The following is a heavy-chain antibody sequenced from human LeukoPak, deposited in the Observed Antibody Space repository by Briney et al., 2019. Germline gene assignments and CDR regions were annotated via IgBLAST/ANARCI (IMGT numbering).Heavy chain of an antibody. V-gene: IGHV3-7*01. CDR2: INQDGSEK. CDR3: ARGHYYGSGSYFDY. CDR1: GFTFSDSW. J-gene: IGHJ4*02. Sequence: GGSLRLSCAASGFTFSDSWMSWVRQAPGKGLEWVANINQDGSEKYSVDSVKGRFTISRDNAKNSLFLYMNNLRAEDTAVCYCARGHYYGSGSYFDYWGQGTLVTVSS. D-gene: IGHD3-10*01.